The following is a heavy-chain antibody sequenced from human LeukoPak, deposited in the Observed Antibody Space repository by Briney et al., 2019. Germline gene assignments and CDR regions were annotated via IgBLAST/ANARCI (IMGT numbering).Heavy chain of an antibody. D-gene: IGHD2-2*01. V-gene: IGHV4-39*01. J-gene: IGHJ2*01. CDR1: GGDISSDSYY. CDR2: IFHRGAT. CDR3: ARHHQLQSIRYFDL. Sequence: SETLSLTCTVSGGDISSDSYYWGWIRQPPGKELEWIGNIFHRGATYYNPSLKSRVTISVDTSKNQFSLKLSSVTAADTAVYYCARHHQLQSIRYFDLWGRGTLVTVSS.